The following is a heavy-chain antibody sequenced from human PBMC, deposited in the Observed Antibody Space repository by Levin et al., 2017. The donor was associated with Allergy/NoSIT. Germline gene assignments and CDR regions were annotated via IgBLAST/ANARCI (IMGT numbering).Heavy chain of an antibody. D-gene: IGHD1-26*01. Sequence: HTGGSLRLSCAASGFTFSSYSMNWVRQAPGKGLEWVSYISSSSSTIYYADSVKGRFTISRDNAKNSLYLQMNSLRAEDTAVYYCARDREGGYWGQGTLVTVSS. CDR3: ARDREGGY. CDR2: ISSSSSTI. J-gene: IGHJ4*02. V-gene: IGHV3-48*01. CDR1: GFTFSSYS.